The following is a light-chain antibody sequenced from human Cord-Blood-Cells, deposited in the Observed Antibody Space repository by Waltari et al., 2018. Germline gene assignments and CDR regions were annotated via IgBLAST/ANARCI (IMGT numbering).Light chain of an antibody. V-gene: IGLV2-14*01. J-gene: IGLJ2*01. CDR3: SSYTSSSTVV. Sequence: QSALTQPASVSGSPGQSLTISCPGTSSDVGGYHAVSGYQQHPGKAPKLMIYDVSNRPSGVSNRFSGSKSGNTASLTISGLQAEDEADYYCSSYTSSSTVVFGGGTKLTVL. CDR2: DVS. CDR1: SSDVGGYHA.